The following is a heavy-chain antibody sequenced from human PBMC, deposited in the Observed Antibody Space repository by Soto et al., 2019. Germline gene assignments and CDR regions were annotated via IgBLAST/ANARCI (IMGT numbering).Heavy chain of an antibody. CDR1: GFTFSSYA. CDR2: ISGSGGST. D-gene: IGHD3-22*01. CDR3: AKVREAILYYYDSSGYPDGVYFDY. J-gene: IGHJ4*02. V-gene: IGHV3-23*01. Sequence: GGSLRLSCAASGFTFSSYAMSWVRQAPGKGLEWVSAISGSGGSTYYADSVKGRFTISRDNSKNTLYLQMNSLRAEDTAVYYCAKVREAILYYYDSSGYPDGVYFDYWGQGTLVTVSS.